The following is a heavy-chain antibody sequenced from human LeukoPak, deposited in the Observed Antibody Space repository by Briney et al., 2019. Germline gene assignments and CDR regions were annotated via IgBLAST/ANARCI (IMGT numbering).Heavy chain of an antibody. D-gene: IGHD6-19*01. CDR2: ISSSGSTI. J-gene: IGHJ4*02. CDR1: GFTLSSYE. Sequence: GGSLRLSCAASGFTLSSYELNWVRQAPGKGLEWVSYISSSGSTIYYVDSVKGRFTISRDNTKNSLYLQMNSLRAEDTAVYYCARASFTGYSSGLIDYWGQGTLVTVSS. CDR3: ARASFTGYSSGLIDY. V-gene: IGHV3-48*03.